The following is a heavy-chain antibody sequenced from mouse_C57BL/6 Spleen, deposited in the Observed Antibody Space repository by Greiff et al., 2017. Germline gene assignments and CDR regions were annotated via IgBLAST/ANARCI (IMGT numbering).Heavy chain of an antibody. CDR2: IWGDGST. V-gene: IGHV2-3*01. J-gene: IGHJ3*01. D-gene: IGHD1-1*01. Sequence: VQLVESGPGLVAPSQSLSMTCTASGFSLTSYGVRWVRQPPGKGLEWLGVIWGDGSTNYHSAPISRLSISKDNSKSQVCLKLNGLQTDDTATYYCAKQTLYDGSSGFAYWGQGTLVTVSA. CDR1: GFSLTSYG. CDR3: AKQTLYDGSSGFAY.